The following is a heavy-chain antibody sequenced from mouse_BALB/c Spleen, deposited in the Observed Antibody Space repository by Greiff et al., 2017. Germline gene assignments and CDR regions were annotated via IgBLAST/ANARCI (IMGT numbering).Heavy chain of an antibody. V-gene: IGHV5-12-1*01. D-gene: IGHD2-14*01. J-gene: IGHJ4*01. Sequence: EVQLVESGGGLVKPGGSLKLSCAASGFAFSSYDMSWVRQTPEKRLEWVAYISSGGGSTYYPDTVKGRFTISRDNAKNTLYLQMSSLKSEDTAMYYCARHGYAYAMDYWGQGTSVTVSS. CDR2: ISSGGGST. CDR1: GFAFSSYD. CDR3: ARHGYAYAMDY.